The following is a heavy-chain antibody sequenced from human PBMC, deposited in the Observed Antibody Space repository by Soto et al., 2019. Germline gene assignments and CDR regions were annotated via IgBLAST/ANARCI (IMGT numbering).Heavy chain of an antibody. D-gene: IGHD6-19*01. CDR1: GGSISSSNW. CDR2: IYHSGST. CDR3: ARAGYSSGWYVLLFDY. V-gene: IGHV4-4*02. J-gene: IGHJ4*02. Sequence: PSETLSLTCAVSGGSISSSNWWSWVRQPPGKGLEWIGEIYHSGSTNYNPSLKSRVTISVDKSKNQFSLKLSSVTAADTAVYYCARAGYSSGWYVLLFDYWGQGTLVTVSS.